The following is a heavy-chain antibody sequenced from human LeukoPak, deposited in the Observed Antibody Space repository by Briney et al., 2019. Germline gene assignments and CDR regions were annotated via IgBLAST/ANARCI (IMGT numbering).Heavy chain of an antibody. J-gene: IGHJ3*02. CDR1: GYTFTGYY. D-gene: IGHD6-13*01. V-gene: IGHV1-2*02. CDR2: INPNSGGT. CDR3: ASTRGSSWPHAFDI. Sequence: ASVKVSCKASGYTFTGYYMHWVRQAPGQGLEWMGWINPNSGGTNYAQKFQGRVTMTRDTSISTAYMDLSRLRSDDTAVYYCASTRGSSWPHAFDIWGQGTMVTVSS.